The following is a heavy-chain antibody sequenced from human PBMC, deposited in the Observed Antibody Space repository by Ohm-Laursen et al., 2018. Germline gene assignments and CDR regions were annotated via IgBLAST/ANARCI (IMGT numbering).Heavy chain of an antibody. J-gene: IGHJ4*02. CDR1: GGTFSSYA. Sequence: EASVKVSCKASGGTFSSYAISWVRQAPGQGLEWMGGIIPIFGTANYAQKFQGRVTITADESTSTAYMELSSLRSEDTAVYYCARGDDSSGYEFDYWGQGTLVTVSS. V-gene: IGHV1-69*13. CDR2: IIPIFGTA. CDR3: ARGDDSSGYEFDY. D-gene: IGHD3-22*01.